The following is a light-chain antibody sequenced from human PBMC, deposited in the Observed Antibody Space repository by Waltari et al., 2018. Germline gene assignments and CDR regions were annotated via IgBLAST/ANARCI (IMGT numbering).Light chain of an antibody. CDR1: SSDVGSHPL. J-gene: IGLJ2*01. Sequence: QSALTQPASVSGSPGQSITISCTATSSDVGSHPLVSWYPHHPGKAPKLMIYENPKPPAGVSNRFSCSKSGNTASLTISVLQAEDEADYYCCSYAGGTASILLGGGTKLTVL. V-gene: IGLV2-23*01. CDR3: CSYAGGTASIL. CDR2: ENP.